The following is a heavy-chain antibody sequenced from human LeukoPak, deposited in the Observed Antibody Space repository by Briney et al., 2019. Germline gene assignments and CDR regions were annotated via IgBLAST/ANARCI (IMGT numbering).Heavy chain of an antibody. CDR2: INPNSGGT. V-gene: IGHV1-2*02. Sequence: ASVKVSCKASGGTFSRYAISWVRQAPGQGLEWMGWINPNSGGTEYAQKFQGRVTMTRDTSISTAYMELSRLRSDDTAVYYCARTHDFWSGFQVYFDYWGQGTLVTVSS. J-gene: IGHJ4*02. CDR3: ARTHDFWSGFQVYFDY. CDR1: GGTFSRYA. D-gene: IGHD3-3*01.